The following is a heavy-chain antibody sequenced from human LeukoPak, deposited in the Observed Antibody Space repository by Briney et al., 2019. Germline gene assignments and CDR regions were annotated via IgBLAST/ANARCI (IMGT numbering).Heavy chain of an antibody. Sequence: GGSLRLSCAASGFTFSSYWMHWVRQAPGKGLVWVSRINSDGSNTIYADSVKGRFTISRDNAKNSLYLQMNSLRADDTAVYHCARQETSTYNGAFDIWGQGTMVTVSS. CDR2: INSDGSNT. J-gene: IGHJ3*02. D-gene: IGHD1-1*01. V-gene: IGHV3-74*01. CDR3: ARQETSTYNGAFDI. CDR1: GFTFSSYW.